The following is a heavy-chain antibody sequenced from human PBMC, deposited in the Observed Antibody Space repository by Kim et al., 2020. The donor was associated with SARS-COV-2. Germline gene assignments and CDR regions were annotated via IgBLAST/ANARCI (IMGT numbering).Heavy chain of an antibody. CDR3: ARERGRIVGAHDALDI. D-gene: IGHD1-26*01. V-gene: IGHV1-46*01. Sequence: ASVKVSCKASGYTFTSYYMHWVRQAPGQGLEWMGIINTSGGSTRYAQKFQGRVTMTRDTSTSTVYMELSSLRSEDTAVYYCARERGRIVGAHDALDIWGQGTMVTVSS. CDR1: GYTFTSYY. J-gene: IGHJ3*02. CDR2: INTSGGST.